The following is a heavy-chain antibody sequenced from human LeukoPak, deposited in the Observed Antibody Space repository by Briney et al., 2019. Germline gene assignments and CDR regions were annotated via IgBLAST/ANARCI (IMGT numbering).Heavy chain of an antibody. J-gene: IGHJ6*03. D-gene: IGHD3-9*01. CDR3: AREGHYDILTGYSPLEYYFYYMDV. CDR1: GFTFSNYG. V-gene: IGHV3-30*04. CDR2: ISSDGVEK. Sequence: GGSLRLSCEASGFTFSNYGLHWVRQTPGKGREWVAAISSDGVEKHYADSVKGRFTISRDKSKSTLYLQMNSLRAEDTALYYCAREGHYDILTGYSPLEYYFYYMDVWGKGTTVTVSS.